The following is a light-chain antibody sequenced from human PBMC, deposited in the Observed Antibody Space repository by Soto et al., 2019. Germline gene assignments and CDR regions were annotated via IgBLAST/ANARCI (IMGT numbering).Light chain of an antibody. CDR3: CSYAGADSAPYV. J-gene: IGLJ1*01. CDR2: EGH. V-gene: IGLV2-23*01. Sequence: QSALTQPASVSGSPGESITILCTGSRSDIRSYNLVSWYQQHPGKAPKLVIFEGHKRPSDISDRFSGSKSAYTASLTISGLQPDDESDYSCCSYAGADSAPYVLGTGTKLTVL. CDR1: RSDIRSYNL.